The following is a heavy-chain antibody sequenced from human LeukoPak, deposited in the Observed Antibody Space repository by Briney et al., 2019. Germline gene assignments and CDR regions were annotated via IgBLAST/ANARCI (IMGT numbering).Heavy chain of an antibody. CDR1: GYTFTSYG. D-gene: IGHD4-17*01. J-gene: IGHJ4*02. Sequence: GASVKVSCKASGYTFTSYGISWVRQAPGQGLEWMGIINPSGGSTSYAQKFQGRVTMTRDTSTSTVYMELSSLRSEDTAVYYCAREFTVKADYWGQGTLVTVSS. CDR3: AREFTVKADY. CDR2: INPSGGST. V-gene: IGHV1-46*01.